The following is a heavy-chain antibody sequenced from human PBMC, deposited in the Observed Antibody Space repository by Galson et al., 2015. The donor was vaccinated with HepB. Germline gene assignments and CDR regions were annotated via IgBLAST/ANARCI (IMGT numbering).Heavy chain of an antibody. D-gene: IGHD6-13*01. V-gene: IGHV4-59*01. CDR1: GGSISSYY. CDR2: IYSSGST. J-gene: IGHJ2*01. Sequence: SETLSLTCTVSGGSISSYYWSWIRQPPGKGLEWVGYIYSSGSTNYDPSLKSRVTISVDTSKNQFSLKLSSVTAADTAVYYCARGSSSNWYFDLWGRGTLVTVSS. CDR3: ARGSSSNWYFDL.